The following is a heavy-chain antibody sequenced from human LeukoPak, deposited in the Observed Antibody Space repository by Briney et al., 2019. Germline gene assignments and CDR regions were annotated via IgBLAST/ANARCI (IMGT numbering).Heavy chain of an antibody. CDR3: ARHERVLWFGEGTYNWFDP. CDR1: GGTVSSHD. V-gene: IGHV4-4*07. Sequence: SETLSLTCTVSGGTVSSHDWTWLPQPAGKGLEWIGRIYISRSPNYNPSLKRRVTMSVDTSKNQSSLKLSSVTAADTAVYYCARHERVLWFGEGTYNWFDPWGQGTLVTVSS. D-gene: IGHD3-10*01. J-gene: IGHJ5*02. CDR2: IYISRSP.